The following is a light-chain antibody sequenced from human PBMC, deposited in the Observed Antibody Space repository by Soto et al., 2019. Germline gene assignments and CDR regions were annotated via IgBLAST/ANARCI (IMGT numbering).Light chain of an antibody. CDR3: LQAKSSPLT. J-gene: IGKJ4*01. CDR2: TAS. V-gene: IGKV1D-12*01. CDR1: QGISSW. Sequence: DIQMTQSPSSVSASVGDRVTITCRASQGISSWLAWYQQKPGKAPKLLIYTASNLGSGVPSRFSGSGSGTDFNLTISSLQPQDFATYYCLQAKSSPLTFGGGTKVEIK.